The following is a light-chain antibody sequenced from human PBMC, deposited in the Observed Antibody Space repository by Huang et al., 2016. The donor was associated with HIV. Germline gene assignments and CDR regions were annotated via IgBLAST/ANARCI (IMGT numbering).Light chain of an antibody. CDR2: KES. V-gene: IGKV1-5*03. J-gene: IGKJ1*01. CDR3: QQYKSYSWT. CDR1: QSISSW. Sequence: DIQMTQSPSTLSAPVGDRVTITCRARQSISSWLAWYQQKPGKAPKPLIYKESSLESGVPSRFSGSGSGTECTRTNSSLQPDDFAPYYWQQYKSYSWTFGQGTKVEIK.